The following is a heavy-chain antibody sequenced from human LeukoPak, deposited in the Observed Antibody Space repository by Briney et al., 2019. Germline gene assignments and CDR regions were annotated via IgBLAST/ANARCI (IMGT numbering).Heavy chain of an antibody. CDR1: GGTFSSYA. J-gene: IGHJ3*02. CDR3: ASGDYCSNTSCYNGAFDI. Sequence: SVKVSCKASGGTFSSYAISWVRQAPGQGLEWMGGIIPMFRTPKYAQKFQGRVTITTDEFTSTEYMELSSLGPEDTAVYYCASGDYCSNTSCYNGAFDIWGQGTMVTISS. V-gene: IGHV1-69*05. CDR2: IIPMFRTP. D-gene: IGHD2-2*01.